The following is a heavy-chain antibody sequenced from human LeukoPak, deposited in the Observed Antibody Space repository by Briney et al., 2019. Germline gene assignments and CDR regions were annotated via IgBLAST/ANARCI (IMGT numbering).Heavy chain of an antibody. CDR2: IYHNGKT. V-gene: IGHV4-59*01. J-gene: IGHJ4*02. CDR3: ARASEGIGFFDY. CDR1: GGSFSNDY. D-gene: IGHD2-2*03. Sequence: PSETLSLTCSVSGGSFSNDYWSWIRQPPGKGLEWIGYIYHNGKTNYNPSLTSRLTISLDTSKTQFSLNLISMTAADTAIYYCARASEGIGFFDYWGQGILVTVSS.